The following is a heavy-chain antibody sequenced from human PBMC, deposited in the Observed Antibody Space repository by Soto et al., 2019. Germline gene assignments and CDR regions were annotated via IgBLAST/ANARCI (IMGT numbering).Heavy chain of an antibody. CDR2: MSHSGGT. CDR3: ARVERGTATTVVDAFDI. V-gene: IGHV4-34*01. J-gene: IGHJ3*02. D-gene: IGHD1-1*01. Sequence: QVQLQQWGAGLLKPSETLSLTCAVYGGSVNSGNYYWSWIRQPPGKGLEWIGEMSHSGGTHFNPSLKSRATISVDTSKNQFSLKMSSVPAADTALYYCARVERGTATTVVDAFDIWGPGTLVTVSS. CDR1: GGSVNSGNYY.